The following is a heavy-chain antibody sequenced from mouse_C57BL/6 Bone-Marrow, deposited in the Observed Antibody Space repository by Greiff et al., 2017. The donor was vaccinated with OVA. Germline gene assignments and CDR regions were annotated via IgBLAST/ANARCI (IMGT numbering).Heavy chain of an antibody. CDR3: ARGDYGHWNFDV. J-gene: IGHJ1*03. V-gene: IGHV5-17*01. CDR2: ISSGSSTI. D-gene: IGHD1-1*01. CDR1: GFTFSDYG. Sequence: EVTLEESGGGLVKPGGSLKLSCAASGFTFSDYGMHWVRQAPEKGLEWVAYISSGSSTIYYADTVKGRFTISRDNAKNTLFLQMTSLRSEDTAMYYCARGDYGHWNFDVWGTGTTVTVSS.